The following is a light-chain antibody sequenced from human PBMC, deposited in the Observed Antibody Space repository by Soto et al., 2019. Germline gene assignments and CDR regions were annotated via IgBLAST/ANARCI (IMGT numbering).Light chain of an antibody. J-gene: IGLJ1*01. CDR3: RSETSRSIACV. CDR1: SSDVGGYNY. CDR2: EVS. V-gene: IGLV2-14*01. Sequence: QSALTQPASVSGSPGQSITISCTGTSSDVGGYNYVSWYQQHPGKAPKLLIYEVSNRPSGGSNRFSGSKSGNTASLTISGVPADAESDHYCRSETSRSIACVFGTETKLTV.